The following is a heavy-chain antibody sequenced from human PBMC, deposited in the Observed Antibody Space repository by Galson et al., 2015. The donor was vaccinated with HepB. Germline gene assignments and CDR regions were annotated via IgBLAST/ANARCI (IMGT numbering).Heavy chain of an antibody. J-gene: IGHJ4*02. CDR1: GGTFSSYA. V-gene: IGHV1-69*13. D-gene: IGHD2-2*01. Sequence: SVKVSCKASGGTFSSYAISWVRQAPGQGLEWMGGIIPIFGTANYAQKFQGRVTITADESTSTAYMELSSLRSEDTAVYYCARARYCSSTSCKFDYWGQGTLVTVSS. CDR2: IIPIFGTA. CDR3: ARARYCSSTSCKFDY.